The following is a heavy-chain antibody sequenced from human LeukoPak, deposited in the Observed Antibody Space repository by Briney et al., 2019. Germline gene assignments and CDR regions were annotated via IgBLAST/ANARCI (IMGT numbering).Heavy chain of an antibody. CDR2: IYSGGST. V-gene: IGHV3-66*01. Sequence: GGSLRLSCAASGFTVSSNYMSWVRQAPGKGLEWVSVIYSGGSTYYADSVKGRFTISRDNSKNTLYLQMNSLRAEDTAVYYCARAGIVGATRGGLYYWGQGTLVTVSS. CDR3: ARAGIVGATRGGLYY. D-gene: IGHD1-26*01. CDR1: GFTVSSNY. J-gene: IGHJ4*02.